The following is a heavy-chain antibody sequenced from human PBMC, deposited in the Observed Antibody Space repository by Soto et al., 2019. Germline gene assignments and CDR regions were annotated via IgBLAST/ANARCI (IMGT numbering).Heavy chain of an antibody. V-gene: IGHV1-18*01. CDR3: ARCGNWNYASDS. CDR2: ISANNGNT. CDR1: GYTFTTSG. Sequence: QVQLVQSGAEVKKPGASVKVSCKASGYTFTTSGITWVRQAPGQGLEWMGWISANNGNTNYAQNVQGRVTMTTDTSTSTAYIELRSLRTDDTAVYYCARCGNWNYASDSWGQGTLVTVS. D-gene: IGHD1-7*01. J-gene: IGHJ4*02.